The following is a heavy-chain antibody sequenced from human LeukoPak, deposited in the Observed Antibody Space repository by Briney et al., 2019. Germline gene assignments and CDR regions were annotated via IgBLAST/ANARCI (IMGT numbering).Heavy chain of an antibody. D-gene: IGHD1-1*01. CDR3: ASPQYNWNDGLDY. V-gene: IGHV1-2*02. CDR2: INPDSGGT. Sequence: ASVKVSCKASGYTFTAYYIHWVRRAPGQGLEWVGWINPDSGGTHYAQKFQGRVTMTRDTSISTAYMELSSLRSDDTAVYYCASPQYNWNDGLDYWGQGTLVTVSS. J-gene: IGHJ4*02. CDR1: GYTFTAYY.